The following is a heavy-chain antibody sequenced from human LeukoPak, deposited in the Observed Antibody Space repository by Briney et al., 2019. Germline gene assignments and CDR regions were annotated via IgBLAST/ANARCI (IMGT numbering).Heavy chain of an antibody. D-gene: IGHD5-12*01. Sequence: GGSLRLSCAASGFTFSSYVVNWVRQAPGKGLEWVSHIRSSSETFYADSVKGRFTISRDNARNSLYLQMNNLRGEDTAIYYCARDAGNSGYGCDLWGQGTLVTVSS. CDR2: IRSSSET. CDR3: ARDAGNSGYGCDL. J-gene: IGHJ5*02. V-gene: IGHV3-48*01. CDR1: GFTFSSYV.